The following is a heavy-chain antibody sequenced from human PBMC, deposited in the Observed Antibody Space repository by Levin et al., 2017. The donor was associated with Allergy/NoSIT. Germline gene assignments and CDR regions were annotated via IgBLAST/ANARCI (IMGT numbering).Heavy chain of an antibody. V-gene: IGHV4-34*01. CDR1: GGSFSGYY. D-gene: IGHD3-16*01. Sequence: SETLSLTCAVYGGSFSGYYWSWIRQPPGKGLEWIGEINHSGSTNYNPSLKSRVTISVDTSKNQFSLKLSSVTAADTAVYYCARRGINWFDPWGQGTLVTVSS. CDR2: INHSGST. CDR3: ARRGINWFDP. J-gene: IGHJ5*02.